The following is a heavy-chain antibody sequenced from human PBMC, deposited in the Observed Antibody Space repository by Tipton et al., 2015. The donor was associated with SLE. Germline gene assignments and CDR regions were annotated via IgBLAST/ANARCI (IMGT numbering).Heavy chain of an antibody. D-gene: IGHD3-22*01. CDR1: GGSFSGYY. CDR2: INHSGST. CDR3: ARGLGYYDSSGYPHWFDP. V-gene: IGHV4-34*01. J-gene: IGHJ5*02. Sequence: TLSLTCAVYGGSFSGYYWSWIRQPPGKGLEWIGEINHSGSTNYNPSLKSRVTISVDTSKNQFSLKLSSVTAADTAVYYCARGLGYYDSSGYPHWFDPWGQGTLVTVSS.